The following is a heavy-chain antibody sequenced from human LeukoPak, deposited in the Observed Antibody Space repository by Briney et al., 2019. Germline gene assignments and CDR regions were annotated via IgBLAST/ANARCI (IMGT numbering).Heavy chain of an antibody. D-gene: IGHD2-15*01. CDR1: GYTFTGYY. V-gene: IGHV1-2*02. CDR3: ARPAGKYCSGGSCPLLN. J-gene: IGHJ4*02. CDR2: INPNSGGT. Sequence: ASVKVSCKASGYTFTGYYMHWVRQAPGQGLEWMGWINPNSGGTNYAQKFQGRVTMTRDTSISTAYMELSRLRSDDTAVYYCARPAGKYCSGGSCPLLNWGQGTLVTVSS.